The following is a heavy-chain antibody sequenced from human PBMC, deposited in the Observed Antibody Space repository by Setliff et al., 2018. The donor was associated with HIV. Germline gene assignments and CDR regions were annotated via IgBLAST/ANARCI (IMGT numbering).Heavy chain of an antibody. V-gene: IGHV3-7*03. Sequence: LRLSCAASGFTFSSYWMSWVRQVPGKGLEWVANIKQDGSEKNYMDSVKGRFTISRDNARNSLYLQMNSLRVVDTAVYYCATDCAVVGGTGSLDSWGQGTLVTVSS. J-gene: IGHJ4*02. CDR1: GFTFSSYW. CDR3: ATDCAVVGGTGSLDS. CDR2: IKQDGSEK. D-gene: IGHD1-26*01.